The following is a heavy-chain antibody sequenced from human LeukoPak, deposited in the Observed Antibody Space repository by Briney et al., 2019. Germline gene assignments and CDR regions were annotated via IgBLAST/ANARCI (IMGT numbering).Heavy chain of an antibody. CDR2: ISSSSSYI. V-gene: IGHV3-21*01. CDR1: GFTFSSYS. CDR3: ARDGSGYYYDSSGYYIDY. J-gene: IGHJ4*02. Sequence: GGSLRLSCAASGFTFSSYSMNWVRQAPGKGLEWVSSISSSSSYIYYADSVKGRFTISRDNAKNSLYLQMNSLRAEDTAVYYCARDGSGYYYDSSGYYIDYWGQGTLVTVSS. D-gene: IGHD3-22*01.